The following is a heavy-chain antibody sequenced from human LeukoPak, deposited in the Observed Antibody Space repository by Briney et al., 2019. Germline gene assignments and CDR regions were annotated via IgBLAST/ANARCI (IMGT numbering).Heavy chain of an antibody. CDR1: GFTFSSYA. CDR2: ISYDGSNK. J-gene: IGHJ4*02. CDR3: ASPYTAMVTGS. D-gene: IGHD5-18*01. V-gene: IGHV3-30-3*01. Sequence: PGGSLRLSCAASGFTFSSYAMHWVRQAPDKGLEWVAVISYDGSNKYYADSVKGRFTISRDNSKNTLYLQMNSLRAEDTAVYYCASPYTAMVTGSWGQGTLVTVSS.